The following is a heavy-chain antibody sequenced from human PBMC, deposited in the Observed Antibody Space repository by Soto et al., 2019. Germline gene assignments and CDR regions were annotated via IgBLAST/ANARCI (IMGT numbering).Heavy chain of an antibody. J-gene: IGHJ6*01. CDR3: ERGEGPPELGGRTSDYDYYGKDV. Sequence: QVQLVQSGAEVKKPGASVKVSCKASGYTFTSYYMHWVRQAPGQGLEWMGIINPSGGSPSYAQKIQGRVSMTRDTSTSTGYRQLSSLRSEDTAVYYCERGEGPPELGGRTSDYDYYGKDVWGQGTTVTVSS. CDR1: GYTFTSYY. V-gene: IGHV1-46*01. D-gene: IGHD1-7*01. CDR2: INPSGGSP.